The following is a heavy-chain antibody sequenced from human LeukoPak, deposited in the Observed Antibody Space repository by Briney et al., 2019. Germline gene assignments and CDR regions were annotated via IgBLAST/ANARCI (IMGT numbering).Heavy chain of an antibody. J-gene: IGHJ4*02. CDR3: ARPTYYDFWSGGFDY. D-gene: IGHD3-3*01. V-gene: IGHV4-34*01. Sequence: SETLSLTCAVYDGSFSGYYWSWIRQPPGKGLEWIGEINHSGSTNYNPSLKSRVTISVDTSKNQFSLKLSSVTAADTAVYYCARPTYYDFWSGGFDYWGQGTLVTVSS. CDR2: INHSGST. CDR1: DGSFSGYY.